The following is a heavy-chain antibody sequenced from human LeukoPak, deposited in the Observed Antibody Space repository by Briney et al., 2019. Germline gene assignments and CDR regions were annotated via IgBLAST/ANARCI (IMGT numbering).Heavy chain of an antibody. V-gene: IGHV1-2*02. Sequence: ASVKVSCKASGYTFTGYYMHWVRQAPGQGLEWMGWINPNSGGTNYAQKFQGRVTMTRDTSISTAYMELSRLRSDDTAVYYCARDLRGLGNVQALYYYEDWGQGTLVTVSS. CDR3: ARDLRGLGNVQALYYYED. CDR2: INPNSGGT. J-gene: IGHJ4*02. D-gene: IGHD4-23*01. CDR1: GYTFTGYY.